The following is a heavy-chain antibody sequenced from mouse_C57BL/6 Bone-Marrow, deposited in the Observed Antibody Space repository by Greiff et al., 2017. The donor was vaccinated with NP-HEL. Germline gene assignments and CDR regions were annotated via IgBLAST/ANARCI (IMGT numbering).Heavy chain of an antibody. J-gene: IGHJ1*03. CDR3: TYYYGKDWYFDV. Sequence: VQLKESGTVLARPGASVKKSCKTSGYTFTSYWMHWVKQRPGQGLEWIGAIYPGNSDTSYNQKFKGKAKLTAVTSASTAYMELSSLTNEDSAVYYCTYYYGKDWYFDVWGTGTTVTVSS. CDR1: GYTFTSYW. D-gene: IGHD1-1*01. V-gene: IGHV1-5*01. CDR2: IYPGNSDT.